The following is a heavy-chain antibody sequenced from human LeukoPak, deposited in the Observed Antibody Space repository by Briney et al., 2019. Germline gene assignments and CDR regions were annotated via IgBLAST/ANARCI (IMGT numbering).Heavy chain of an antibody. CDR1: GYSISSGYY. CDR2: IHHSGST. J-gene: IGHJ5*02. D-gene: IGHD6-6*01. CDR3: ARPGEYSSSSEGWFDP. Sequence: SETLSLTCAVSGYSISSGYYWGWIRQPPGKGLEWIGSIHHSGSTYYNPSLKSRVTISVDTSKNQFSLKLSSVTAADTAVYYCARPGEYSSSSEGWFDPWGQGTLVTVSS. V-gene: IGHV4-38-2*01.